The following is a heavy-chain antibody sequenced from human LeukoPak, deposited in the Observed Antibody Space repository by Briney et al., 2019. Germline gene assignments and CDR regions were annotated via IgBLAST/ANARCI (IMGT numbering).Heavy chain of an antibody. CDR1: GYTFTNYD. Sequence: ASVKVSCKSSGYTFTNYDINWMRQATGQGLEWMGWMNPNSGNTGYAQKFQGRVTMTMNTSISTAYMELSSLRSEDTAVYYCARKILGRRWLPSDYWGQGTLVTVSS. CDR3: ARKILGRRWLPSDY. CDR2: MNPNSGNT. V-gene: IGHV1-8*01. D-gene: IGHD5-24*01. J-gene: IGHJ4*02.